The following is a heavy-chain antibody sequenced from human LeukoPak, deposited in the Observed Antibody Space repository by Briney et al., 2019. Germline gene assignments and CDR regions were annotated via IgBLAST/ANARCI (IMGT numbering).Heavy chain of an antibody. CDR2: INPNSGGT. CDR1: GYTFTCYY. D-gene: IGHD2-2*01. CDR3: ARDPGYCSSTSCWALDY. J-gene: IGHJ4*02. Sequence: ASVKVSCKASGYTFTCYYMHWVRQAPGEGLEWKGRINPNSGGTNYAQKFQGRVTMTRDTSISTAYMELSRLRSDDTAVYYCARDPGYCSSTSCWALDYWGQGTLVTVSS. V-gene: IGHV1-2*06.